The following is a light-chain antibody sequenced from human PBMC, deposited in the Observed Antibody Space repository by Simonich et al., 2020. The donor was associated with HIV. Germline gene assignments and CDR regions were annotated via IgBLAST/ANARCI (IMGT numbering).Light chain of an antibody. V-gene: IGLV3-21*01. CDR3: QSADSSGTYVL. J-gene: IGLJ2*01. CDR2: NDS. CDR1: NIGSKS. Sequence: SYVLTQPPSVSVAPGKTARITCGGNNIGSKSVHWYQQKPGQAPVLVVYNDSDRPSGIPERFSGSSSGTTVTLTISGAQVEDEADYYCQSADSSGTYVLFGGGTKLTVL.